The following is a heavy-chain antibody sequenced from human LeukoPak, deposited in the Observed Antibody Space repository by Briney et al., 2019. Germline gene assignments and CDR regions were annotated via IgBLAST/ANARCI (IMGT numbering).Heavy chain of an antibody. J-gene: IGHJ4*02. D-gene: IGHD3-10*01. CDR2: IRYDGSNK. Sequence: GGSLRLSCAASGFTFSSYGMHWVRQAPGKGLEWVAFIRYDGSNKYYADSVKGRFTISRDNSKNTLYLQMNSLRADDTAVYYCAKDLLGFGELFDYWGQGTLVTVSS. V-gene: IGHV3-30*02. CDR1: GFTFSSYG. CDR3: AKDLLGFGELFDY.